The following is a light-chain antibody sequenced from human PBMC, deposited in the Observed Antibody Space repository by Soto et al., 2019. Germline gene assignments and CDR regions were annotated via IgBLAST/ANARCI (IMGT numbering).Light chain of an antibody. CDR1: QGISSY. J-gene: IGKJ3*01. Sequence: AIQMTQSPSSFSASTGDRVTITCRASQGISSYLAWYQQKPGEAPKLLIYDASALPRGVPSRFSGSGSGTEFTLTISSLQPDDFATYYCQQYNSNFFSFGPGTKVDIK. V-gene: IGKV1-8*01. CDR2: DAS. CDR3: QQYNSNFFS.